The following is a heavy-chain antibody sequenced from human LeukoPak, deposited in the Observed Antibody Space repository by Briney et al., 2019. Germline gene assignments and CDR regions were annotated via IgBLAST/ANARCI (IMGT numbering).Heavy chain of an antibody. D-gene: IGHD2-15*01. J-gene: IGHJ6*03. CDR1: GGSISNYF. Sequence: PSETLSLTCTVSGGSISNYFWSWIRQPPGKGLECIGYVYYSDSTNYNPSLKSRVTVSVDTSKNQFSLKLTSVTAADTAVYYCARFPGSAEYRHYYYMDVWGKGTTVTVSS. CDR2: VYYSDST. V-gene: IGHV4-59*01. CDR3: ARFPGSAEYRHYYYMDV.